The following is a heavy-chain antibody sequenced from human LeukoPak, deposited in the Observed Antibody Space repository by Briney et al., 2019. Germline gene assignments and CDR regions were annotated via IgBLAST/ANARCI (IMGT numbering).Heavy chain of an antibody. CDR3: AKGGGRGIAAAGKEY. CDR2: IKQDGSEK. J-gene: IGHJ4*02. D-gene: IGHD6-13*01. Sequence: PGRSLRLSCAASGFTFSSYGMHWVRQAPGKGLEWVANIKQDGSEKYYVDSVKGRFTISRDNAKNSLYLQMNSLRAEDMALYYCAKGGGRGIAAAGKEYWGQGTLVTVSS. V-gene: IGHV3-7*03. CDR1: GFTFSSYG.